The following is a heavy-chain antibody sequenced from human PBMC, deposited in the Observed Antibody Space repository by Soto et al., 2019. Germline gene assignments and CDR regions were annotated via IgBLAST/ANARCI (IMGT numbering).Heavy chain of an antibody. J-gene: IGHJ5*02. CDR3: AKDKGPYYDFWSGQRWFDP. CDR1: GFTFSTHG. CDR2: ISHDGSKK. Sequence: QVQLVESGGGVVHPGTSLRLSCAASGFTFSTHGMHWVRQAPGKGPEWVAVISHDGSKKYYVESVEGRFSISKDNSKSIVHLQMNNVRTEDTAVYYCAKDKGPYYDFWSGQRWFDPWCQGTLVTVSS. D-gene: IGHD3-3*01. V-gene: IGHV3-30*18.